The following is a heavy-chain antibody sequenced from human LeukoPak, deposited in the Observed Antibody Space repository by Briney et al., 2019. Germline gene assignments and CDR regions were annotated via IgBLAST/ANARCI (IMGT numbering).Heavy chain of an antibody. V-gene: IGHV3-30*18. CDR1: GFTFSSYG. CDR2: ISYDGSNK. CDR3: AKGPYSSSWYGDFEY. Sequence: GGSLRLSCAASGFTFSSYGMHWVRQAPGKGLEWVAVISYDGSNKYYADSVKGRFTISRDNSKNTLYLQMNSLRAEDTAVYYCAKGPYSSSWYGDFEYWGQGTLVTVSS. D-gene: IGHD6-13*01. J-gene: IGHJ4*02.